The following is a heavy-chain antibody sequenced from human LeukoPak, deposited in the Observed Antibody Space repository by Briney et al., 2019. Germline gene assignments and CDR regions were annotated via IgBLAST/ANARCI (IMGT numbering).Heavy chain of an antibody. CDR3: ARDPEAMVRDASVLFDY. D-gene: IGHD3-10*01. V-gene: IGHV3-66*01. CDR1: EFSVGSNY. J-gene: IGHJ4*02. Sequence: GGSLRLSCAASEFSVGSNYMTWVRQAPGKGLEWVSLIYSGGSTYYADSVKGRFTISRDNSKNALYLQMNSLRAEDTAVYCCARDPEAMVRDASVLFDYWGQGTLVTVSS. CDR2: IYSGGST.